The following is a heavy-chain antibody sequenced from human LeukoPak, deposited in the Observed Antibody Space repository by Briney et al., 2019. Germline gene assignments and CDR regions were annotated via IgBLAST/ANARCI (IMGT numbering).Heavy chain of an antibody. CDR1: GFTFSDYF. J-gene: IGHJ4*02. CDR3: ATSQSSVAGIVGD. D-gene: IGHD6-19*01. Sequence: GGSLRPSCAASGFTFSDYFMTWIRQAPGKGLEWVSYISGSGSNKYYADSVKGRFTISRDNAKNSLYLQMNSLRVEDTAVYYCATSQSSVAGIVGDWGQGTLVTVSS. CDR2: ISGSGSNK. V-gene: IGHV3-11*04.